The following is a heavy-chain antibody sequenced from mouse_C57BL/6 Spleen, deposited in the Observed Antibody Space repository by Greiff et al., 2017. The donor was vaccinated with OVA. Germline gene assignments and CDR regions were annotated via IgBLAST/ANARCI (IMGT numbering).Heavy chain of an antibody. CDR2: IDPENGDT. Sequence: VQLQQSGAELVRPGASVKLSCTASGFNIKDDYMHWVKQRPEQGLEWIGWIDPENGDTEYASKFQGKATITADTSSNTAYLQLSSLTSEDTAVYYCTTWDGYYYFDYWGQGTTLTVSS. CDR3: TTWDGYYYFDY. D-gene: IGHD2-3*01. CDR1: GFNIKDDY. V-gene: IGHV14-4*01. J-gene: IGHJ2*01.